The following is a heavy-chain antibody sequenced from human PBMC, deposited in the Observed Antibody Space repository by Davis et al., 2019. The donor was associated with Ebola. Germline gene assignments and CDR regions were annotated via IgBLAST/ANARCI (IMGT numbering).Heavy chain of an antibody. J-gene: IGHJ6*02. Sequence: LSLTCAASGFTFSGSAMHWVRQASGKGLEWVGRIRSKANSYATAYAASVKGRFTISRDDSKNTAYLQMNSLKTEDTAVYYCTTCIAAAGTEKPYYYYGMDVWGQGTTVTVSS. CDR1: GFTFSGSA. CDR2: IRSKANSYAT. V-gene: IGHV3-73*01. D-gene: IGHD6-13*01. CDR3: TTCIAAAGTEKPYYYYGMDV.